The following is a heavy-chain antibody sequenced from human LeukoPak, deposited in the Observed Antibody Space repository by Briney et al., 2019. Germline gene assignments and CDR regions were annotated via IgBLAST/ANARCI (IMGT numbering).Heavy chain of an antibody. CDR1: GFTFSRFW. CDR3: AREGYDILTGYAAAFDI. CDR2: IKRDGSEK. Sequence: GGSLRLSCAASGFTFSRFWMSWVRQTPGKGLEWVANIKRDGSEKYYVDSVKGRFTISRDNAKNSLYLQMNSLRAEDTAVYYCAREGYDILTGYAAAFDIWGQGTMVTVSS. J-gene: IGHJ3*02. V-gene: IGHV3-7*03. D-gene: IGHD3-9*01.